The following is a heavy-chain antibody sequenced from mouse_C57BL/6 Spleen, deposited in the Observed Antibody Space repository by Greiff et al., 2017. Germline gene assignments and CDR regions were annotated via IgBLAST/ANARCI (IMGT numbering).Heavy chain of an antibody. Sequence: QVQLQQSGAELARPGASVKMSCKASGYTFTSYTMHWVKQRPGQGLEWIGYINPSSGYTKYNQKFKDKDTLTADKSSSTAYMQLSSLTSEVSAVYDGASSEGSSRAWFAYWGQGTLVTVSA. CDR2: INPSSGYT. CDR1: GYTFTSYT. V-gene: IGHV1-4*01. D-gene: IGHD1-1*01. CDR3: ASSEGSSRAWFAY. J-gene: IGHJ3*01.